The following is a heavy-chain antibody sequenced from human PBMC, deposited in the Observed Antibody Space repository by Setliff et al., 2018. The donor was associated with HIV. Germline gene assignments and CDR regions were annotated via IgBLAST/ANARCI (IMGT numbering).Heavy chain of an antibody. CDR1: GGSISSYY. Sequence: SETLSLTCTVSGGSISSYYWSWIRQPPGKGLEWIGYIYYSGGTNYNPSLKSRVTISVDTSKDQFSLRLTSVTAADTAVYYCARTPGPGGWPTGWFDPWGQGTLVTVSS. CDR2: IYYSGGT. V-gene: IGHV4-59*01. CDR3: ARTPGPGGWPTGWFDP. D-gene: IGHD6-19*01. J-gene: IGHJ5*02.